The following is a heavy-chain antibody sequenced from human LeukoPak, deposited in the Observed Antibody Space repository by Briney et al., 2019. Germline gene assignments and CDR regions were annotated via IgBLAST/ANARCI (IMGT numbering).Heavy chain of an antibody. CDR1: GGSISSGGYS. V-gene: IGHV4-30-4*08. Sequence: PSETLSLTCAVSGGSISSGGYSWSWIRQPPGKGLEWIGYIYYSGSTYYNPSLKSRVTISLDTSKNQFSLKVSSVTAADTAVYYCAREQVAASDYYYYGMDVWGQGTTVTVSS. D-gene: IGHD2-15*01. J-gene: IGHJ6*02. CDR3: AREQVAASDYYYYGMDV. CDR2: IYYSGST.